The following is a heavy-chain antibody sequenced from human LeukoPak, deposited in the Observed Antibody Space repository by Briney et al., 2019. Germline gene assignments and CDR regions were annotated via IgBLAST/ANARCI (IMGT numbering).Heavy chain of an antibody. D-gene: IGHD5-18*01. CDR2: ISGSGGST. CDR3: ARVRGGYSYGYDDAFDI. CDR1: GFTFSSYA. V-gene: IGHV3-23*01. J-gene: IGHJ3*02. Sequence: PGGSLRLSCAASGFTFSSYAMSWVRQAPGRGLEWVSAISGSGGSTYYADSVKGRFTISRDNSKNTLYLQMNSLRAEDTAVYYCARVRGGYSYGYDDAFDIWGQGTMVTVSS.